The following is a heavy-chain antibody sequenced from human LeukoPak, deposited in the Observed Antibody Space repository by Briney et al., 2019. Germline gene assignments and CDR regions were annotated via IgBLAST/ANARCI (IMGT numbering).Heavy chain of an antibody. CDR1: GFTFSSYE. CDR3: ARDQLYCSGGYCYKDY. Sequence: PGGSLRLSCAASGFTFSSYEMNWVRQAPGKGLEWVSYISSSGSTIYYADSVKGRFTISRDNAKNMLYLQLNSLRVEDTAVYYCARDQLYCSGGYCYKDYWGQGTLVTVSS. J-gene: IGHJ4*02. V-gene: IGHV3-48*03. D-gene: IGHD2-15*01. CDR2: ISSSGSTI.